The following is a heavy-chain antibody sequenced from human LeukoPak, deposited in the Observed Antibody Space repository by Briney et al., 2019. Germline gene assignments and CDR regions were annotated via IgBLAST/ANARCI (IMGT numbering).Heavy chain of an antibody. CDR1: GFTFSSYA. D-gene: IGHD6-19*01. Sequence: GGSLRLSCAASGFTFSSYAMSWVRQAPGKGLEWVSAISGSGGSTYYADSVKGRFTISRDNSKNTLYLQMNSLRAEDTAVYYCAKSLDAQAVADPFDYWRQGILVTVSS. V-gene: IGHV3-23*01. CDR2: ISGSGGST. CDR3: AKSLDAQAVADPFDY. J-gene: IGHJ4*02.